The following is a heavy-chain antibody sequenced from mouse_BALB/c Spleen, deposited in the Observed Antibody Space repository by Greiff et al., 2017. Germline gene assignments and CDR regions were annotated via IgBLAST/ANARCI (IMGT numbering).Heavy chain of an antibody. D-gene: IGHD6-1*01. V-gene: IGHV5-6*01. CDR1: GFTFSSYG. CDR2: ISSGGSYT. J-gene: IGHJ3*01. CDR3: ARHSSSGAWFAY. Sequence: EVQGVESGGDLVKPGGSLKLSCAASGFTFSSYGMSWVRQTPDKRLEWVATISSGGSYTYYPDSVKGRFTISRDNAKNTLYLQMSSLKSEDTAMYYCARHSSSGAWFAYWGQGTLVTVSA.